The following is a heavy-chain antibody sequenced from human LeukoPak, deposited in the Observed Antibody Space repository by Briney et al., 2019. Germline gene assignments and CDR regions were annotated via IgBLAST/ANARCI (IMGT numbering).Heavy chain of an antibody. V-gene: IGHV4-39*07. J-gene: IGHJ4*02. CDR1: GGSISSSSYY. Sequence: SETLSLTCTVSGGSISSSSYYWGWIRQPPGKGLEWIGSIYHIGSTYSNPSLKSRVTTSLDTSKNQFSLKLTSVTAADTAVYYCVRENWGVDYWGQGTLVTVSS. CDR3: VRENWGVDY. D-gene: IGHD3-10*01. CDR2: IYHIGST.